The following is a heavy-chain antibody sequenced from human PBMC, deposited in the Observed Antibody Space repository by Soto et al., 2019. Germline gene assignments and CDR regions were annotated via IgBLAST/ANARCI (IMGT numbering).Heavy chain of an antibody. CDR1: GFTFITYG. CDR2: IWYDGSKK. Sequence: QVQLVESGGGVVQPGRSLRLSCAASGFTFITYGMHWVRQAPGKGLEWVAVIWYDGSKKYYADSVKGRFTISRDNSTNTLYLQMNSLRVEDTAVYYCARDYYGAGSQYNPLDYWGQGTLVTVSS. J-gene: IGHJ4*02. D-gene: IGHD3-10*01. V-gene: IGHV3-33*01. CDR3: ARDYYGAGSQYNPLDY.